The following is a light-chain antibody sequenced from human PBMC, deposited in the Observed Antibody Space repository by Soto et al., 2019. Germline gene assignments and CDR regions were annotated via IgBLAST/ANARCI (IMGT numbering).Light chain of an antibody. V-gene: IGKV1-5*01. J-gene: IGKJ1*01. CDR1: QIISTW. Sequence: DIQMTQSPSTLSASVGDRVTITCRASQIISTWLAWYQQKPGKAPKLLIYDASSLESGVPSRFSGSGSGTEFTLTISSLQPDDFATYDCQQYNSYPWTFGQGTQVEIK. CDR3: QQYNSYPWT. CDR2: DAS.